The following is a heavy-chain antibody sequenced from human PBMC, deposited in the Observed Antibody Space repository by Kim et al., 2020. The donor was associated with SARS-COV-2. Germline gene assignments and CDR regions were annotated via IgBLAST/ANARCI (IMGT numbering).Heavy chain of an antibody. Sequence: TNYAQKLQGRVTMTTDTSTSTAYMELRSLRSDDTAVYYCARDSPYSSSYYWGQGTLVTVSS. V-gene: IGHV1-18*01. CDR3: ARDSPYSSSYY. CDR2: T. D-gene: IGHD6-13*01. J-gene: IGHJ4*02.